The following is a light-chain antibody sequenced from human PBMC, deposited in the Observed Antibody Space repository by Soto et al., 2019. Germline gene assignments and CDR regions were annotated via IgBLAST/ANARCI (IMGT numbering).Light chain of an antibody. V-gene: IGKV2-28*01. CDR2: LGS. Sequence: DIVMTQSPLSLPVTPGEPASISCRSSQSLLHSNGYNYLDWYLQKPGQSPQLLIYLGSNRASGVPDRFSGGGSGTDFTLKIRRVEAEDVGVYYCMQALQTSFTFGPGTKVDIK. CDR3: MQALQTSFT. CDR1: QSLLHSNGYNY. J-gene: IGKJ3*01.